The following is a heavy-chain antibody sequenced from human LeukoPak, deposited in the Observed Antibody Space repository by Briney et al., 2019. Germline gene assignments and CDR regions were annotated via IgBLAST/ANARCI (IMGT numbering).Heavy chain of an antibody. CDR2: ISGSGGST. Sequence: GGSLRLSCAASGFTFSSYAMSWVRQAPGKGLEWVSAISGSGGSTYYADSVKGRFTISRDNAKNSLYLQMNSLRAEDTAVYYCARDTTYYYDSSGYAPLDYWGQGTLVTVSS. CDR1: GFTFSSYA. D-gene: IGHD3-22*01. J-gene: IGHJ4*02. V-gene: IGHV3-23*01. CDR3: ARDTTYYYDSSGYAPLDY.